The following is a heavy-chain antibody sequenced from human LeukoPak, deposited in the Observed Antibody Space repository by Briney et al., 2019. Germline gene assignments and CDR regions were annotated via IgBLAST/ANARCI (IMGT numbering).Heavy chain of an antibody. CDR2: ITSSSDSI. J-gene: IGHJ5*02. CDR1: GITFSTYS. CDR3: AFDFGGYSDT. D-gene: IGHD3-10*01. V-gene: IGHV3-21*04. Sequence: GGSLRLSCAASGITFSTYSMNWVRQAPGKGLEWVSSITSSSDSIYYADSVKGRFTISRDNARDTLYLQMNSLRVEDTAMYYCAFDFGGYSDTWGQGTLVTVSS.